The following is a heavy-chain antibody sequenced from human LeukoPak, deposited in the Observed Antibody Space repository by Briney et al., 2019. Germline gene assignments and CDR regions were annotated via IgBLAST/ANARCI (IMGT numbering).Heavy chain of an antibody. CDR2: INGDGRNI. Sequence: GGSLRLSCVASGFTFSSYWMHWVRQDPRKGLVWVSRINGDGRNINYADSVRGRFTISRDNAKNSLYLQMNSLRAEDTAVYYCARDPGYSSGWTSFDYWGQGTLSPSPQ. J-gene: IGHJ4*02. CDR3: ARDPGYSSGWTSFDY. D-gene: IGHD6-19*01. V-gene: IGHV3-74*01. CDR1: GFTFSSYW.